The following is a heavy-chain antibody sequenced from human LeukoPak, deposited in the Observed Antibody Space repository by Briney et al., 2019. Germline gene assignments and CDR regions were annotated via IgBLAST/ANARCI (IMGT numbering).Heavy chain of an antibody. CDR2: IYCSGST. J-gene: IGHJ4*02. CDR1: GGSISSGGYY. CDR3: ARGYYDSSGYGSIVDY. D-gene: IGHD3-22*01. V-gene: IGHV4-31*03. Sequence: PSQTLSLTCTVSGGSISSGGYYWSWIRQHPGKGLEWIGYIYCSGSTYYNPSLKSRVTISVDTSKNQFSLKLSSVTAADTAVYYCARGYYDSSGYGSIVDYWGQGTLVTVSS.